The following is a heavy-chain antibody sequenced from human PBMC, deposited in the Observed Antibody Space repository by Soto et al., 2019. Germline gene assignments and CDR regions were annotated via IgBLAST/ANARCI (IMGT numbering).Heavy chain of an antibody. D-gene: IGHD2-8*01. CDR3: AREQCSPLDRYCADGGVDWVDP. J-gene: IGHJ5*02. CDR2: ISGNGATT. V-gene: IGHV3-23*01. Sequence: EVQLLQSGGGLVQPGGSLRLSCEASGFSFTFYAMSWVRQAPGKGLEWDSAISGNGATTFYADSMKGRFTISRDNSRDTLYLQMNRLRAEDTAVYFCAREQCSPLDRYCADGGVDWVDPWGRGTLVTVSS. CDR1: GFSFTFYA.